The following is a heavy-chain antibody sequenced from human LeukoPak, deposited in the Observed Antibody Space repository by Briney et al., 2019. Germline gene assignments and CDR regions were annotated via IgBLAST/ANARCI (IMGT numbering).Heavy chain of an antibody. J-gene: IGHJ4*02. V-gene: IGHV1-24*01. D-gene: IGHD3-10*02. Sequence: ASVKVSCKVSGYTLTELSMHWVRQAPGKGLEWMGGFDPEDGETIYAQKFQGRATMTEDTSTDTAYMELSSLRSEDTAVYYCATNTGTTFGFVVYWGQGTLVTVSS. CDR1: GYTLTELS. CDR3: ATNTGTTFGFVVY. CDR2: FDPEDGET.